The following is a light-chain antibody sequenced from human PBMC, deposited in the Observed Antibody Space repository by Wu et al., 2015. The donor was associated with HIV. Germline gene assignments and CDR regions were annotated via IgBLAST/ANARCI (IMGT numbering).Light chain of an antibody. Sequence: AVQLTQSPSSLSASVGDRVTITCRASQDINSALAWYQQKPGNPPRLLIHDASTLQSGVPSRFSGSGSGTGFSLTINSLQSEDFGNYYCQQFRSYPLTFGPRDQSASQT. V-gene: IGKV1-13*02. CDR2: DAS. CDR1: QDINSA. J-gene: IGKJ3*01. CDR3: QQFRSYPLT.